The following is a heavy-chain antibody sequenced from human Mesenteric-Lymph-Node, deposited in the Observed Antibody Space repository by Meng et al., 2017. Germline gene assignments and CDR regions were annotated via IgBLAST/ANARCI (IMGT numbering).Heavy chain of an antibody. Sequence: ASVKVSCKASGYIFTIYYMHWVRQAPGQGLEWMGIITPSDGSTSYAQKFEGRVTITTDESTSTAYMELSSLRSEDTAVYYCARGGMITFGGVIVSTTYFDYWGQGTLVTVSS. CDR1: GYIFTIYY. CDR3: ARGGMITFGGVIVSTTYFDY. J-gene: IGHJ4*02. CDR2: ITPSDGST. D-gene: IGHD3-16*02. V-gene: IGHV1-46*01.